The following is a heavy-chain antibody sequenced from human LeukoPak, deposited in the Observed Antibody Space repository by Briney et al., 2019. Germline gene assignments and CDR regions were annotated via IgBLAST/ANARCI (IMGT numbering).Heavy chain of an antibody. Sequence: GASVKVSCKASGYTFTGYYMHWVRQAPGQGLEWMGRINPNSGGTNYAQKFQGRVTMTRDTSISTAYMELSRLRSDDTAVYYCAREGIVVVTRSYFDYWGQGTLVTVSS. J-gene: IGHJ4*02. CDR2: INPNSGGT. CDR3: AREGIVVVTRSYFDY. V-gene: IGHV1-2*06. D-gene: IGHD3-22*01. CDR1: GYTFTGYY.